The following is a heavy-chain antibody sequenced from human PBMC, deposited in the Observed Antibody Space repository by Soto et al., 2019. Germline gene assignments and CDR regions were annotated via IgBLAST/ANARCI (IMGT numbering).Heavy chain of an antibody. CDR1: GGIFSTYA. D-gene: IGHD3-10*01. Sequence: QVQLVQSGAEVKKPGSSVKVSCKASGGIFSTYAISWLRRAPGQGLEWMGGLIPIFGTPNYAQRFQGRVTITADESTSTAYMELSRLRSEDTAVYSCARDRDDYGSGNYYNRIDFWGQGTLVTVSS. CDR2: LIPIFGTP. CDR3: ARDRDDYGSGNYYNRIDF. J-gene: IGHJ4*02. V-gene: IGHV1-69*01.